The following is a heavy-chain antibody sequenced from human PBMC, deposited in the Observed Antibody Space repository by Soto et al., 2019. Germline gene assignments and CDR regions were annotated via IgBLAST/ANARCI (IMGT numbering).Heavy chain of an antibody. CDR2: ISYDGSNK. Sequence: PGGSLRLSCAASGFTFSSYAMHWVRQAPGKGLEWVAVISYDGSNKYYADSVKGRFTISRDNSKNTLYLQMNSLRAEDTAVYYCAREGDYSYYYYGMDVWGQGTTVTVYS. CDR3: AREGDYSYYYYGMDV. CDR1: GFTFSSYA. J-gene: IGHJ6*02. V-gene: IGHV3-30-3*01. D-gene: IGHD3-16*01.